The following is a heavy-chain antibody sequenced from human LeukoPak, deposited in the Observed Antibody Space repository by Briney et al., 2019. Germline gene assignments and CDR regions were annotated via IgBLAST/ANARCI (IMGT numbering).Heavy chain of an antibody. CDR2: MYYSGST. V-gene: IGHV4-30-4*01. J-gene: IGHJ4*02. CDR3: ARVSPGIAAAAYFDY. D-gene: IGHD6-13*01. CDR1: GGSISSGDYY. Sequence: PSQTLSLTCTVSGGSISSGDYYWSWIPQPPGKGLEWIAYMYYSGSTYYNPSLKSRVTMSADTSKNQLSLKLSSVTAADTAVYYCARVSPGIAAAAYFDYWGQGTLVTVSS.